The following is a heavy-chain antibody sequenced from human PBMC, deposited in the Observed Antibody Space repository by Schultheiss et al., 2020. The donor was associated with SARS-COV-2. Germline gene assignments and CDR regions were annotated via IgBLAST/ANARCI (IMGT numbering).Heavy chain of an antibody. CDR3: ARDRGIVVVPFDY. D-gene: IGHD3-22*01. J-gene: IGHJ4*02. V-gene: IGHV3-23*01. CDR2: ISWDGGST. Sequence: GGSLRLSCAASGFTFSNAWMSWVRQAPGKGLEWVSLISWDGGSTYYADSVKGRFTISRDNSKNTLYLQMNSLRAEDTAVYYCARDRGIVVVPFDYWGQGTLVTVPS. CDR1: GFTFSNAW.